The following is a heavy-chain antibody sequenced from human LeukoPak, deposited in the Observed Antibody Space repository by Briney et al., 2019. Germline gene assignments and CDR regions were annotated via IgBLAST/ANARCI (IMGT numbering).Heavy chain of an antibody. J-gene: IGHJ4*02. CDR2: INAGNGNT. D-gene: IGHD6-19*01. Sequence: EASVKVSCKASGYTFTSYAMHWVRQASGQRLEWMGWINAGNGNTKYSQKFQGRVTITRDTSASTAYMELSSLRSEDTAVYYCARDRNIAVAEYYFDYWGQGTLVTVSS. CDR1: GYTFTSYA. V-gene: IGHV1-3*01. CDR3: ARDRNIAVAEYYFDY.